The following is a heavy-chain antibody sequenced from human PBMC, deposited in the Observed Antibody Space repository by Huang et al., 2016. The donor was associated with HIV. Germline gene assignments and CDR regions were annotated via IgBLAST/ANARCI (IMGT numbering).Heavy chain of an antibody. D-gene: IGHD6-19*01. V-gene: IGHV3-15*01. CDR2: MKSKTDGGTT. CDR3: TTESESSGWTMDHDAFDI. J-gene: IGHJ3*02. CDR1: GFTFSNAW. Sequence: EVQLVESGGGLVKPGGSLRLSCAASGFTFSNAWMSWVSQAPWKGREWVGRMKSKTDGGTTDYAAPVKGRFTISRDDSKNTLYLQMNSLKTEDTAVYYCTTESESSGWTMDHDAFDIWGQGTMVTVSS.